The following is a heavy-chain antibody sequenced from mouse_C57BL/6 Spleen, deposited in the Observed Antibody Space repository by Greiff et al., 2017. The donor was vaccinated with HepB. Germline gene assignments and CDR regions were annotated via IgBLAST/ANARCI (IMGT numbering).Heavy chain of an antibody. D-gene: IGHD1-1*01. CDR1: GFTFSDAW. V-gene: IGHV6-6*01. Sequence: EVMLVESGGGLVQPGGSMKLSCAASGFTFSDAWMDWVRQSPEKGLEWVADIRNKANNHATYYAESVKGRFTISRDDSKSSVYLQMNSLRAEDTGIYYCTRGVLRSLFDYWGQGTTLTVSS. CDR3: TRGVLRSLFDY. CDR2: IRNKANNHAT. J-gene: IGHJ2*01.